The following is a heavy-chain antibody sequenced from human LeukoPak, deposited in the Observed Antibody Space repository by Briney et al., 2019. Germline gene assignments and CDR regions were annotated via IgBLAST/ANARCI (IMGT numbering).Heavy chain of an antibody. J-gene: IGHJ3*02. D-gene: IGHD1-26*01. Sequence: GGSLRLSCAASGFTFSSYEMNSVRQAPGKWLEWVSYIGSSGSTIYYADSVKGRFTLSRDNSKNTLYLQMSSLRADDTAVYHCARGNDSGTYYGDAFDIWGQGTMVTVSS. V-gene: IGHV3-48*03. CDR1: GFTFSSYE. CDR3: ARGNDSGTYYGDAFDI. CDR2: IGSSGSTI.